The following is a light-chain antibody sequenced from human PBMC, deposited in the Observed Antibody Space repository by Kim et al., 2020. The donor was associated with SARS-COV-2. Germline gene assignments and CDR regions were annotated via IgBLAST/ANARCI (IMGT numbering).Light chain of an antibody. CDR2: GTV. CDR1: SGAGSTTVN. V-gene: IGLV8-61*01. CDR3: VLDLGRGIRV. J-gene: IGLJ3*02. Sequence: GGTVPLTFCLSSGAGSTTVNPSWDQQTPGPPPRTLIYGTVVRFSGGPDRFSGSILGNKAALTITGAQADDEAHYHCVLDLGRGIRVFGGGTKVTVL.